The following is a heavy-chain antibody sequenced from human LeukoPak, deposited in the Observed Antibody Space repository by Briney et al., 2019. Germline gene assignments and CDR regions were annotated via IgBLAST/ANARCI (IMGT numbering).Heavy chain of an antibody. CDR1: GFTFSDYY. J-gene: IGHJ4*02. D-gene: IGHD3-3*01. V-gene: IGHV3-11*04. CDR2: ISSSGSTI. CDR3: ARDGRFDFWSGYYSGELDY. Sequence: GGSLRLSCAASGFTFSDYYMSWIRQAPGKGLEWVSYISSSGSTIYYADSVKGRFTISRDNAKNSLYLQMNSLRAEDTAVYYCARDGRFDFWSGYYSGELDYWGQGTLVTVSS.